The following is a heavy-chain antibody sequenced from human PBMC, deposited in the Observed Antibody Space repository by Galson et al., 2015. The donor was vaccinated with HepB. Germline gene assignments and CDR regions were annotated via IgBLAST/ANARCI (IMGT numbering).Heavy chain of an antibody. Sequence: SVKVSCKASGYPFSDYPTHWVRQAPGQRLEWMGWISAGSGDTKYSQQFQGRVTFTRDTSASTAYMELSSLRSEDTAVYYCARTFDTYYIDVWGKGTTVTVSS. CDR1: GYPFSDYP. J-gene: IGHJ6*03. CDR2: ISAGSGDT. CDR3: ARTFDTYYIDV. V-gene: IGHV1-3*01.